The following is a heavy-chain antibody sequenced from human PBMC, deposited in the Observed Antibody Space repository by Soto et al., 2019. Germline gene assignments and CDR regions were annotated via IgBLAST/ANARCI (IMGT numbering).Heavy chain of an antibody. CDR2: INSDGSTT. J-gene: IGHJ6*02. CDR1: GFTFSNYW. CDR3: ARGNYYSMDV. V-gene: IGHV3-74*01. Sequence: EVQLVESGGGLVQPGGSLRLSCAATGFTFSNYWMHWVRQTPGKGLVWVSRINSDGSTTNYADSVKGRFTIARDSAKNTLYLQMNSLRAEDTEGYYCARGNYYSMDVGGQGTTVTVSS.